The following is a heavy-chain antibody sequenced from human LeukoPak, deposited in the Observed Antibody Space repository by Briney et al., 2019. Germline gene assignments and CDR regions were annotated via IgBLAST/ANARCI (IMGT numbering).Heavy chain of an antibody. Sequence: ASVKVSCKASGGTFSSYAINWVRQAPGQGLEWMGRIIPILGIANYAQKFQGRVTITADKSTSTAYMELSSLRSEDTAVYYCASQYYDILTGYTENYYYYGMDVWGQGTSVTVSS. V-gene: IGHV1-69*04. J-gene: IGHJ6*02. CDR2: IIPILGIA. CDR3: ASQYYDILTGYTENYYYYGMDV. CDR1: GGTFSSYA. D-gene: IGHD3-9*01.